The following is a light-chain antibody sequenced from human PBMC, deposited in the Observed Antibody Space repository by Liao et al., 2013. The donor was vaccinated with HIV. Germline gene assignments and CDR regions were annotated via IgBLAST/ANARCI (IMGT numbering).Light chain of an antibody. Sequence: SYVLTQPRSVTVAPGKTARITCGGNNIGGKSVHWYQQKAGQAPVLVIYQNVRRPSGISERFAGSKSGDTATLTIKGTQPVDEGDYSCQVLDSGTYVFGTGTSVSVL. CDR2: QNV. CDR3: QVLDSGTYV. V-gene: IGLV3-21*01. J-gene: IGLJ1*01. CDR1: NIGGKS.